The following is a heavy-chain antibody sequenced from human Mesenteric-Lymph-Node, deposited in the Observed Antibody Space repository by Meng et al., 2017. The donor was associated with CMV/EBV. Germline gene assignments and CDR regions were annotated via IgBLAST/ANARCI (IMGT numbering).Heavy chain of an antibody. CDR3: ARDPGYYDFWSGYYKGHYYYYGMDV. V-gene: IGHV4-39*07. Sequence: SETLSLTCTVSGGSISSSNYYWGWIRQPPGKGLEWIGSIYYSGSTYYNPSLKSRVTISVDTSKNQFSLKLSSVTAADTAVYYCARDPGYYDFWSGYYKGHYYYYGMDVWGQGTTVTVSS. D-gene: IGHD3-3*01. CDR1: GGSISSSNYY. CDR2: IYYSGST. J-gene: IGHJ6*02.